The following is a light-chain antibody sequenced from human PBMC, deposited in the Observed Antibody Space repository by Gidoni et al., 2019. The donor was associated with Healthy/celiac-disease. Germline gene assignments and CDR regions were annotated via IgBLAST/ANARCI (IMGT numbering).Light chain of an antibody. V-gene: IGLV1-51*01. CDR3: GTWDSSLSAVGV. J-gene: IGLJ2*01. CDR1: SSNIGNNY. CDR2: DNN. Sequence: QSVLSRPPSVSAAPGQKVTIACSGSSSNIGNNYVSWYQQRPGTAPKLLIYDNNKRPSGIPDRFSGSKSGTSATLGITGLQTGDEADYYCGTWDSSLSAVGVFGGGTKLTVL.